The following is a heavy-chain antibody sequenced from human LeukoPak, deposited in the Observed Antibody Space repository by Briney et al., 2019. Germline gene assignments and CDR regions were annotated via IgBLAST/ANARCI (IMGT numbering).Heavy chain of an antibody. CDR3: ARVYCSATTCYRVHFDY. J-gene: IGHJ4*02. CDR2: ISYSSTSI. D-gene: IGHD2-2*02. V-gene: IGHV3-21*01. CDR1: GFTFSRHT. Sequence: GGSLRLSCAASGFTFSRHTMTWVRQAPGKGLEWVSSISYSSTSIYYADSVKGRFTVSRDNAKNSLYLQTNSLRAEDTAVYYCARVYCSATTCYRVHFDYWGQGTLVTVSS.